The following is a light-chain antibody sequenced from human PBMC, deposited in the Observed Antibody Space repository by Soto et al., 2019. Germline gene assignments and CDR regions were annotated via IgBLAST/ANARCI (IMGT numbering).Light chain of an antibody. J-gene: IGKJ4*01. CDR3: QQYNNWPLT. CDR2: SAS. Sequence: ETVMTQSPATLSASPGESATLSCRASQSVNSDLAWYQQIPGQAPRLLIYSASTGATGGPARFSGSGAGTESNLTISIQPSEDVAIYYWQQYNNWPLTFGGGTKVEI. CDR1: QSVNSD. V-gene: IGKV3-15*01.